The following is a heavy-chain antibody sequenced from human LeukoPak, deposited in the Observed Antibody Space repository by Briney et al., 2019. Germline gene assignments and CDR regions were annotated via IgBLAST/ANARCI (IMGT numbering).Heavy chain of an antibody. CDR3: VKESEDSSGWATRYYFDY. D-gene: IGHD6-19*01. CDR1: GFTFDDYA. Sequence: GRSLRLSCAASGFTFDDYAMHWVRQAPGKGLEWVAGITWNSDNLDYAESVRGRFTISRDDAKNSLYLQINSLRLEDTAFYYCVKESEDSSGWATRYYFDYWGQGSLVTVSS. V-gene: IGHV3-9*01. CDR2: ITWNSDNL. J-gene: IGHJ4*02.